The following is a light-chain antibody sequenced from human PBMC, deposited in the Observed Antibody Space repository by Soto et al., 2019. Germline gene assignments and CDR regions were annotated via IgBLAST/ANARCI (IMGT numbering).Light chain of an antibody. CDR1: QSVSSSR. J-gene: IGKJ5*01. Sequence: EIVLTQSPGTLSLSPGERATLSCRSSQSVSSSRLAWYRQKSGQAPRLLIYGASSRATGIPDRFSGSGSGTDFTLTISRLEPEDFAVYYCQQRHMWPITFGQGTRLEIK. CDR2: GAS. CDR3: QQRHMWPIT. V-gene: IGKV3-20*01.